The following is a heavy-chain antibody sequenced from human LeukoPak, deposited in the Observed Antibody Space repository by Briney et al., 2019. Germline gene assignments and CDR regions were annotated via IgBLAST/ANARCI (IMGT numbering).Heavy chain of an antibody. D-gene: IGHD3-10*01. J-gene: IGHJ4*02. CDR2: IIPILGIA. CDR1: GGTFSIYA. CDR3: ARTTMVRGVIQLDY. Sequence: SVKVSCKASGGTFSIYAISWVRQAPGQGLEWMGRIIPILGIANYAQKFQGRVTITADKSTSTAYMELSSLRSEDTAVYYCARTTMVRGVIQLDYWSQGTLVTVSS. V-gene: IGHV1-69*04.